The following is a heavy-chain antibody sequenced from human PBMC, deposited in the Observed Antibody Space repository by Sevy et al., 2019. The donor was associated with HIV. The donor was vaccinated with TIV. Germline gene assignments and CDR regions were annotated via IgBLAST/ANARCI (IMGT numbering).Heavy chain of an antibody. Sequence: GGSLRLSCAASGFTFSVYWMNWVRQAPGKGLEWVANIKGDGSDKHYVDSVEGRFTISRDNGKNLLYLQMNSLRVEDTAVYYCAHGRMGRFDCGGQGTLVPVSS. V-gene: IGHV3-7*01. CDR1: GFTFSVYW. CDR3: AHGRMGRFDC. CDR2: IKGDGSDK. J-gene: IGHJ4*02. D-gene: IGHD2-21*01.